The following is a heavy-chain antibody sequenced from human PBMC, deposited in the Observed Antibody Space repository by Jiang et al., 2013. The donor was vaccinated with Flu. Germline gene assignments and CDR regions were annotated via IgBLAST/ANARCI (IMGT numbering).Heavy chain of an antibody. CDR2: IYYSGST. CDR1: GGSISSYY. V-gene: IGHV4-59*13. D-gene: IGHD3-10*01. Sequence: PGLVKPSETLSLTCTVSGGSISSYYWSWIRQPPGKGLEWIGYIYYSGSTNYNPSLKSRVTISVDTSKNQFSLKLSSVTAADTAVYYCAASLGPTLVRGVFDYWGQGTLVTVSS. CDR3: AASLGPTLVRGVFDY. J-gene: IGHJ4*02.